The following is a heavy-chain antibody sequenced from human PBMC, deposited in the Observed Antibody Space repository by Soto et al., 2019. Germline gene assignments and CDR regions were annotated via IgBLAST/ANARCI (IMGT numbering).Heavy chain of an antibody. J-gene: IGHJ4*02. CDR3: ARARTTYYYDSSGPYYFDY. CDR1: GGTFSSYA. CDR2: IIPIFGTP. V-gene: IGHV1-69*01. D-gene: IGHD3-22*01. Sequence: QVQLVQSGAEVKKPGSSVKVSCKASGGTFSSYAISWVRQAPGQGLEWMGGIIPIFGTPNYAQKFQGRVTITADESTSTAYMELSSLRSEDTAVYYCARARTTYYYDSSGPYYFDYWGQGTLVTVSS.